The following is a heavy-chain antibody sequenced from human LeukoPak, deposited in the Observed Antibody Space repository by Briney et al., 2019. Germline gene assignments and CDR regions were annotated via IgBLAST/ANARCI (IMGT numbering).Heavy chain of an antibody. CDR2: IHHSGST. V-gene: IGHV4-34*01. CDR1: GGPFSGYY. Sequence: SETLSLTCAVYGGPFSGYYWSWIRQPPGKGLEWIGEIHHSGSTNYNPSLKSRVTISVDTSKSQFSLKLSSVTAADTAVYYCARDSGGHYFDYWGQGTLVTVSS. J-gene: IGHJ4*02. CDR3: ARDSGGHYFDY. D-gene: IGHD2-21*01.